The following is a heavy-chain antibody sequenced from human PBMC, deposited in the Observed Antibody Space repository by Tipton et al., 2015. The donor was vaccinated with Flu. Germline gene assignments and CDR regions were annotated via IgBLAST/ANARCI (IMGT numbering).Heavy chain of an antibody. J-gene: IGHJ4*02. D-gene: IGHD4-11*01. V-gene: IGHV4-38-2*01. Sequence: GLVKPSETLSLTCAVSGYSIRSGWSWGWIRQPPGKGLEWLGSVSYTGSTYDNPSLKSRVTISIDRSKNQFSLKMTSVTAADTAVYYCVRVRAVTGQRYFDSRGQGIRVTVTS. CDR1: GYSIRSGWS. CDR2: VSYTGST. CDR3: VRVRAVTGQRYFDS.